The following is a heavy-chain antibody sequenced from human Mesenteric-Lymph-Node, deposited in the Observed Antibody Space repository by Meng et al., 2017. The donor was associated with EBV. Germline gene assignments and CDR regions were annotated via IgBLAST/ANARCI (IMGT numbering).Heavy chain of an antibody. CDR1: GGPISSSRSS. CDR3: ARDYSSVEWGY. Sequence: QLHVSGPGVWNPSETLSLTCPFSGGPISSSRSSWGWIRQPAGKGLGWFGSIYYSGSTSYNPSLKSRVTISVDTSKNQFSLKLSSVTAADTAMYYCARDYSSVEWGYWGQGTLVTVSS. J-gene: IGHJ4*02. D-gene: IGHD6-25*01. V-gene: IGHV4-39*07. CDR2: IYYSGST.